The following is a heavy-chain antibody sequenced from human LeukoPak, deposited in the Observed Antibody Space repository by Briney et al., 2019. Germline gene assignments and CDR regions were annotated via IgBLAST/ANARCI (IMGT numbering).Heavy chain of an antibody. CDR2: IYYSGST. CDR3: ARYLAAQHAFDI. J-gene: IGHJ3*02. Sequence: PSETLSLTCTVSGGSISSSSYYWGWIRQPPGKGLEWIGSIYYSGSTYYNPSLKSRVTISVDTSKNQFSLKLSSVTAADTAVYYCARYLAAQHAFDIWGQGTMVTVSS. CDR1: GGSISSSSYY. V-gene: IGHV4-39*01. D-gene: IGHD6-25*01.